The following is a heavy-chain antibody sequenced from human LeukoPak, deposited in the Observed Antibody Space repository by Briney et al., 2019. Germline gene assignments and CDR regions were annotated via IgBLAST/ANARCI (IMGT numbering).Heavy chain of an antibody. V-gene: IGHV3-30*02. CDR3: AKDSSVFHYDSRNFDY. Sequence: GGSLRLSCAASGFTFSSYGMHWVRQAPGKGLEWVAFIRYDGNNKYYADSVKGRFTISRDNSKNTLYLQMNSLRAEDTAVFYCAKDSSVFHYDSRNFDYWGQGTLVTVSS. D-gene: IGHD3-22*01. J-gene: IGHJ4*02. CDR2: IRYDGNNK. CDR1: GFTFSSYG.